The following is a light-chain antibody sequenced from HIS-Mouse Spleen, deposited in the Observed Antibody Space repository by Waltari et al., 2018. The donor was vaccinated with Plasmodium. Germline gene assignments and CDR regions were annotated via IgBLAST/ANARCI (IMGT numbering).Light chain of an antibody. CDR1: ALPTKS. V-gene: IGLV3-10*01. J-gene: IGLJ3*02. Sequence: SYELTQPPSVSVSPGQTARITCSGAALPTKSHSWYQQKSGQAPVLVIYEDSKRPSGIPERFSGSSSGTMATLTISGAQVEDEADYYCYSTDSSGNHRVFGGGTKLTVL. CDR3: YSTDSSGNHRV. CDR2: EDS.